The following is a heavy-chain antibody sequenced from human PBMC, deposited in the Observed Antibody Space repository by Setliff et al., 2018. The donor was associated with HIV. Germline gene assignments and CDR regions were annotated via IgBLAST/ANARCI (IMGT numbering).Heavy chain of an antibody. CDR3: ARRIDNSGSFPDKNWFDT. D-gene: IGHD3-10*01. J-gene: IGHJ5*02. Sequence: SETLSLTCTVSGSSISSYCWNWIRQSPGRGLEWIGFIFSSGSTKYNPSLQSRVTMSIDTSKNQFSLKLTSVTAADTAVYYCARRIDNSGSFPDKNWFDTWGQGSLVTVSS. CDR1: GSSISSYC. CDR2: IFSSGST. V-gene: IGHV4-4*09.